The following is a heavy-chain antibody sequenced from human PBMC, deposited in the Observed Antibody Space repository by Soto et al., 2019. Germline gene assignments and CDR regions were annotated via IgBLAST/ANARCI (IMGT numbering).Heavy chain of an antibody. CDR2: ISGSGGST. V-gene: IGHV3-23*01. J-gene: IGHJ4*02. Sequence: GGSLRLSCAASGFTFSSYAMSWVRQAPGKGLEWVSAISGSGGSTYYADSVKGRFTISRDNSKNTLYLQMNSLRAEDTAVYYCAKEPGLDYYDSSGYFCWGQGTLVTVSS. CDR3: AKEPGLDYYDSSGYFC. CDR1: GFTFSSYA. D-gene: IGHD3-22*01.